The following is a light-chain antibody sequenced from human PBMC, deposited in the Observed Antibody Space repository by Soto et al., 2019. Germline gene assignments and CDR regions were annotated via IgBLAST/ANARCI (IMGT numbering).Light chain of an antibody. CDR1: QTISSW. CDR3: QHYNSYSEA. CDR2: KAS. Sequence: DIQMTQSPSTLSGSVADSVTITCRASQTISSWLAWYQQKPGKAPKLLIYKASTLKSGVPSRFSGSGSGTEFTLTISSLQPDDFATYYCQHYNSYSEAFGQGTKVDIK. J-gene: IGKJ1*01. V-gene: IGKV1-5*03.